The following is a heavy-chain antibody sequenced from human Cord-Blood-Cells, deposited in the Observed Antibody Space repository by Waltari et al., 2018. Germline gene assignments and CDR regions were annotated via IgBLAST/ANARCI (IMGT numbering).Heavy chain of an antibody. J-gene: IGHJ5*02. CDR1: GFSLSNARMG. CDR2: IFSNDEK. V-gene: IGHV2-26*01. CDR3: AASGATIKVRWFDP. Sequence: QVTLKESGPVLVKPTETLTLTCTVSGFSLSNARMGVSWIRQPPGKALEWLAHIFSNDEKSYSTSRKSRLTIPKDTAKSQLVLTMTNMDPVDTATYYCAASGATIKVRWFDPWGQGTLVTVSS. D-gene: IGHD5-12*01.